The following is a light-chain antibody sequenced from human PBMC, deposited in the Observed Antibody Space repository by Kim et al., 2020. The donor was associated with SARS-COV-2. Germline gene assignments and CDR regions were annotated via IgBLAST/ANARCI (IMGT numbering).Light chain of an antibody. V-gene: IGLV2-11*01. Sequence: PGQSVTISCTGTNSDVGSYNYVSWYHQHPGNAPKLFIYDVTKRPSGVPDRFSGSKSGNTASLTISGLQAEDEADYYCCSYAGSVVFGGGTQLTVL. CDR1: NSDVGSYNY. CDR3: CSYAGSVV. J-gene: IGLJ2*01. CDR2: DVT.